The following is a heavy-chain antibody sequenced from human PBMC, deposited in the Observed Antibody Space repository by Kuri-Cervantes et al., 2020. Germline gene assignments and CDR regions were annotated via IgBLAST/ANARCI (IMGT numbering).Heavy chain of an antibody. V-gene: IGHV3-48*01. J-gene: IGHJ6*03. CDR1: GFTFGNYW. Sequence: GESLKISCAASGFTFGNYWMNWVRQAPGGGLEWVAYISSTGSVVYYADSVRGRFTISRDDAKNSLSLQMNSLRAEDTAVYYCVRDRECSGGRCYMPRMDVWGRGTSVTVSS. CDR3: VRDRECSGGRCYMPRMDV. CDR2: ISSTGSVV. D-gene: IGHD2-15*01.